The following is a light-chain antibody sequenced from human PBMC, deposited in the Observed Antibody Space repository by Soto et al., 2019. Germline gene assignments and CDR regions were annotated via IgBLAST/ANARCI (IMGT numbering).Light chain of an antibody. CDR1: QSVRTY. V-gene: IGKV3-11*01. CDR2: DAS. J-gene: IGKJ5*01. Sequence: EIVLTQSPATLSLSPGERATLSCRASQSVRTYLSYVAWYQQRPGQAPRLLIYDASNRATGIPARFSGSGSGTDFTLTISSLEPEDFAVYYCQQRSNWPPTFGQGTRLEI. CDR3: QQRSNWPPT.